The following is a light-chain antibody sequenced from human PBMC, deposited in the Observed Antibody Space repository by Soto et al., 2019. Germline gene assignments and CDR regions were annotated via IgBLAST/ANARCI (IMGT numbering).Light chain of an antibody. J-gene: IGKJ1*01. CDR1: QFIMNY. CDR3: QKLVSSPWT. Sequence: DIQMTQSPSSLSASVGERVTITCRASQFIMNYLNWYQHKPGKAPKLLIYAASTLQGGVPSRFSGSGSGTDFTLTINSLQPEDFATYYCQKLVSSPWTFGQGTKVDI. CDR2: AAS. V-gene: IGKV1-39*01.